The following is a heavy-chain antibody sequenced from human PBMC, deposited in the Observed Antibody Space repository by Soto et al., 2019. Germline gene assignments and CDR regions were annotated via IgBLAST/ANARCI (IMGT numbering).Heavy chain of an antibody. CDR2: IYYSGST. Sequence: QVQLQESGPGLVKPSQTLSLTCTVSGGSISSGGYYWSWIRQHPGKGLEWIGYIYYSGSTYYNPSLKSRVTISVDPSKNQFSLKLSSVTAADTAVYYCARTGYCSGGSCYKSWGQGTLVTVSS. CDR3: ARTGYCSGGSCYKS. CDR1: GGSISSGGYY. V-gene: IGHV4-31*03. D-gene: IGHD2-15*01. J-gene: IGHJ5*02.